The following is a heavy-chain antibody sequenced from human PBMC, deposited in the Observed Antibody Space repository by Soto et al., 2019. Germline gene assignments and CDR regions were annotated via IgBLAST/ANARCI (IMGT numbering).Heavy chain of an antibody. CDR2: INSNRGSI. V-gene: IGHV3-74*01. J-gene: IGHJ5*02. CDR3: TRXGADDYVWANYYHRIDP. CDR1: GFAFSSYC. Sequence: GGSLRLSCAASGFAFSSYCMNWVRQVPGKGLDWVARINSNRGSIYYADSVKGRFSISRDNTKNTLFLQMNGLRDDDTAVYYVTRXGADDYVWANYYHRIDPWGQGALVTVSS. D-gene: IGHD3-16*01.